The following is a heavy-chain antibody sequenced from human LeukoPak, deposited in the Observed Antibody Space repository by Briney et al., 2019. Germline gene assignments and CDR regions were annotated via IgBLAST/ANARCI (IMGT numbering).Heavy chain of an antibody. V-gene: IGHV1-18*01. CDR3: ARDGCSSISCPSYYYYMDV. Sequence: ASVTVSCKASGYTFTSNGISWVRQAPGQGLEWMGWISAYNGNTKYAQKLQGRVTMTTDTATSTAYMELRSLRSDDTAVYYCARDGCSSISCPSYYYYMDVWGKGTTVTVSS. CDR1: GYTFTSNG. CDR2: ISAYNGNT. D-gene: IGHD2-2*01. J-gene: IGHJ6*03.